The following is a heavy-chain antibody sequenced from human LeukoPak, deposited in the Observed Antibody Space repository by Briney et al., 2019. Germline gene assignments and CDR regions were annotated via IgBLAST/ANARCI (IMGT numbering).Heavy chain of an antibody. CDR2: IYPSGNT. CDR1: GGSISGYY. V-gene: IGHV4-4*07. CDR3: ARDSLSTGFDY. J-gene: IGHJ4*02. Sequence: SETLPLTCTVSGGSISGYYWSWIRQPAGKGLEWIGRIYPSGNTKYNPSLKSRVTLSIDTSKNQFSLKLSSVTAADTAVYYCARDSLSTGFDYWGQGSLVTVSS. D-gene: IGHD1-14*01.